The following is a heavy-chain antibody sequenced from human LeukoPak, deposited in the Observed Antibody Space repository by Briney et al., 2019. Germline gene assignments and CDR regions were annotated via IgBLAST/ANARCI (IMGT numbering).Heavy chain of an antibody. Sequence: SETLSLTCTVSGGSIRSYYWSWIRQPPGKGLEWIGYISYSGSTNYNPSLKSRVTISVDTSKNQFSLKLSSVTAADTAVYYCARGVRGSTAAGTFDYWGQGTLVTVSS. D-gene: IGHD6-13*01. CDR2: ISYSGST. CDR1: GGSIRSYY. J-gene: IGHJ4*02. V-gene: IGHV4-59*01. CDR3: ARGVRGSTAAGTFDY.